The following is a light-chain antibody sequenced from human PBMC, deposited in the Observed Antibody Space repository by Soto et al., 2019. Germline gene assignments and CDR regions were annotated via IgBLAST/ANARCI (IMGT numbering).Light chain of an antibody. CDR1: QSISNY. Sequence: DIQMTQSPSSLSASVGDRVTITCRASQSISNYLNWYQHKPGKAPNLLIYAASILQSGVPSRFSGSGSGTDFSLTISSLQPEDFATYYCQQSYNTSWTFGQATKVDIK. J-gene: IGKJ1*01. CDR2: AAS. CDR3: QQSYNTSWT. V-gene: IGKV1-39*01.